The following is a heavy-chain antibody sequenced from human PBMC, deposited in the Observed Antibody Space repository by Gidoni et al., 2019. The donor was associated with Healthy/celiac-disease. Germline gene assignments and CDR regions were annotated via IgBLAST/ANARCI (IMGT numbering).Heavy chain of an antibody. CDR3: ARYPATYSGSHDAGDAFDI. V-gene: IGHV4-59*08. D-gene: IGHD1-26*01. CDR2: IYYSGST. CDR1: GGSISSYY. J-gene: IGHJ3*02. Sequence: QVQLQESGPGLVKPSETLSLTCTVSGGSISSYYWSWIRQPPGKGLEWIGYIYYSGSTNYNPSLKSRVTISVDTSKNQFSLKLSSVTAADTAVYYCARYPATYSGSHDAGDAFDIWGQGTMVTVSS.